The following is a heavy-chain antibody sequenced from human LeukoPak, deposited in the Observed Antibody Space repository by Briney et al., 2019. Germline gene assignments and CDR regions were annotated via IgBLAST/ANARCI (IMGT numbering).Heavy chain of an antibody. J-gene: IGHJ5*02. CDR3: ARDLLRFDP. Sequence: PSETLSLTCTVSGVSINSYYWSWIRQSPGKGLEWIGYIYYSGSTNYNPSLKSRVTISVDTSKNQFSLKLSSVTAADTAVYYCARDLLRFDPWGQGTLVTVSS. CDR2: IYYSGST. V-gene: IGHV4-59*01. CDR1: GVSINSYY.